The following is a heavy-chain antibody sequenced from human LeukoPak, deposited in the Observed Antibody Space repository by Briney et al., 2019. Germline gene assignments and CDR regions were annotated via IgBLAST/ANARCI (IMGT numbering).Heavy chain of an antibody. Sequence: SETLSLTCTVSGDSITSGNYYWGWIRQPPGKGLEWIGNIYYSGSTYYNPSLKSRVSMSLDTSKNQFSLELSSVTAADTAVYYCAATYRTRGYTYGYFDYWGQGTLVTVPS. V-gene: IGHV4-39*01. J-gene: IGHJ4*02. CDR2: IYYSGST. CDR3: AATYRTRGYTYGYFDY. CDR1: GDSITSGNYY. D-gene: IGHD5-18*01.